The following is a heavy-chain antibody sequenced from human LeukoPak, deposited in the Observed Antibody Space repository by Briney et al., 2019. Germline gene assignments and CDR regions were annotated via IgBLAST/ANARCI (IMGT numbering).Heavy chain of an antibody. V-gene: IGHV3-23*01. J-gene: IGHJ3*02. CDR1: GYSFTNYW. CDR2: SSGSGVYT. D-gene: IGHD3-3*01. CDR3: AKDTIFDI. Sequence: GESLKISCKGSGYSFTNYWIGWVRQAPGKGLEWVSVSSGSGVYTYYTESVKGRFTISRDNSKNTLYLQMNSLRAEDTAVYYCAKDTIFDIWGQGTMVTVSS.